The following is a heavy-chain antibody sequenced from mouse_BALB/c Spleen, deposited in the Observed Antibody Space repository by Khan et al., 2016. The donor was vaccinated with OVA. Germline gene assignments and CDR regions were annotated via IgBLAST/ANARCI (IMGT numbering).Heavy chain of an antibody. V-gene: IGHV5-6-4*01. CDR1: GFSFTSYS. D-gene: IGHD1-1*01. CDR3: TRHRGYYSTNPCFAY. CDR2: ISSGGTYT. J-gene: IGHJ2*01. Sequence: EVGLVESGAGLVRPGGSLKLSCAASGFSFTSYSISWVRQTPEKRLEWVATISSGGTYTYYPDSVKDRVTLSRDNSKNTTYLQMSSLKSEDTAMFYCTRHRGYYSTNPCFAYWGQGTTLTVSA.